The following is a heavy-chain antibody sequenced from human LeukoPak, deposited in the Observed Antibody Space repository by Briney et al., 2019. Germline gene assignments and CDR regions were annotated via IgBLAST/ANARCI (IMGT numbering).Heavy chain of an antibody. CDR1: GFTFSSYG. D-gene: IGHD3-16*01. J-gene: IGHJ4*02. Sequence: GRSLRLSCAGSGFTFSSYGMHWVRQAPGKGLEWVALISYDGSNKYYADSVKGRFTISRDNSKNTLYLQMNSLRAEDTAVYYCAKAHVDYFDYWGQGTLVTVSS. V-gene: IGHV3-30*18. CDR2: ISYDGSNK. CDR3: AKAHVDYFDY.